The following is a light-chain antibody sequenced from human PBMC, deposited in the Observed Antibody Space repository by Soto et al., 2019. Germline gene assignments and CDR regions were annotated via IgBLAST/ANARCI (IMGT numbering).Light chain of an antibody. CDR2: DVS. V-gene: IGLV2-14*01. Sequence: QSALTQPASVSGSPGQSITISCTGTSSDVGGYNYVSWYQQHPGKAPKLMIYDVSNRPSGVSNRFSGSKSGNTASLTISGLQAEDEADYYCSSYTSSSTLGNWVFGGGTKLTGL. CDR1: SSDVGGYNY. CDR3: SSYTSSSTLGNWV. J-gene: IGLJ3*02.